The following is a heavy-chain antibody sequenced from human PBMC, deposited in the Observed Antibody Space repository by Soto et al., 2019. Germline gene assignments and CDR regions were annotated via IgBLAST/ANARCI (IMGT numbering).Heavy chain of an antibody. CDR3: ARHSYYYGSGIDTEP. CDR2: IYYSGRT. CDR1: GGSISRSSYY. J-gene: IGHJ5*02. D-gene: IGHD3-10*01. V-gene: IGHV4-39*01. Sequence: QLQLQESGPGLVNPSETLSLTCTVSGGSISRSSYYWGWIRQPPGKGLEWIGSIYYSGRTYYNPSLESRVTISVDTTKNQFSLKLSSVTAADTAVYYCARHSYYYGSGIDTEPWGQGTLVTVSS.